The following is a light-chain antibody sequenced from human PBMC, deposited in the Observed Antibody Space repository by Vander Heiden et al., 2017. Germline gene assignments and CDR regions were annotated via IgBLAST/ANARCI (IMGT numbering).Light chain of an antibody. V-gene: IGKV3-20*01. CDR3: QQYGSSPKYT. CDR1: HSPSSTY. J-gene: IGKJ2*01. CDR2: GTS. Sequence: EIVLSPSSGTPSLSPGERATLSCRASHSPSSTYLAWYQQKPGQAPRLLIYGTSSRATGVPDRCSGSRAGTDFTLTISRLEPEDFAVYYCQQYGSSPKYTFGQGTKLEIK.